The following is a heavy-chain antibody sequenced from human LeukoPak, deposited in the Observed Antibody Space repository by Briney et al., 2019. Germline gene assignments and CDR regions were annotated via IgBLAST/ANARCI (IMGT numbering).Heavy chain of an antibody. CDR3: ARRVGYCGGDNCYESDS. Sequence: SETLSLTCTVSGGSISSYYWSWIRQPPGKGLEWIGHISYTGSTNYSPPLRSRVTISVDKPKSQFSLELSSVTAADTAVYYCARRVGYCGGDNCYESDSWGQGTLVTVSS. V-gene: IGHV4-59*08. J-gene: IGHJ4*02. D-gene: IGHD2-15*01. CDR2: ISYTGST. CDR1: GGSISSYY.